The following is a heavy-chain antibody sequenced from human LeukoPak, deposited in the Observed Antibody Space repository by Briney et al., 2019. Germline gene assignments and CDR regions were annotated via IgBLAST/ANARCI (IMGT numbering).Heavy chain of an antibody. CDR3: ARGVYIAAAQYGF. J-gene: IGHJ4*02. V-gene: IGHV4-59*01. D-gene: IGHD6-13*01. Sequence: SETLSLTCAVYGGSFSGYYWNWIRQPPGKGLEWIGYIYYSGATNYNPSLKSRVTIPVDTSKNQFSLKLSSVTAADTAVYYCARGVYIAAAQYGFWGQGTLVTVSS. CDR2: IYYSGAT. CDR1: GGSFSGYY.